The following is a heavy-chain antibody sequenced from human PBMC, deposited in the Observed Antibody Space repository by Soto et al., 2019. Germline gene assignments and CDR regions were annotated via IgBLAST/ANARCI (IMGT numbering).Heavy chain of an antibody. D-gene: IGHD6-13*01. CDR2: ISYDGSNK. V-gene: IGHV3-30*18. Sequence: PGGSLRLSCEASGFTFSRSGMHWVRQAPGKGLEWVAVISYDGSNKYYTDSVKGRFTISRDNSKNTLYLQMNSLRAEDTAVYYCAKDLHRQGMNDYYGMDVWGQGTTVTVSS. CDR1: GFTFSRSG. CDR3: AKDLHRQGMNDYYGMDV. J-gene: IGHJ6*02.